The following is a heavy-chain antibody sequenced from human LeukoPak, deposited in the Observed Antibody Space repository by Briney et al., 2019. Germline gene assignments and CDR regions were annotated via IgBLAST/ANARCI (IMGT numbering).Heavy chain of an antibody. V-gene: IGHV3-74*01. CDR1: GFTFSNYW. D-gene: IGHD4-17*01. Sequence: GGSLRLSCAASGFTFSNYWMHWVRQAPGKGLVWVSRINSDGSSTTYADSVKGRFTISRDNAKSTLYLQMDSLRAEDTAVYYCAKDLVTTLHWYFDLWGRGTLVTVSS. CDR3: AKDLVTTLHWYFDL. J-gene: IGHJ2*01. CDR2: INSDGSST.